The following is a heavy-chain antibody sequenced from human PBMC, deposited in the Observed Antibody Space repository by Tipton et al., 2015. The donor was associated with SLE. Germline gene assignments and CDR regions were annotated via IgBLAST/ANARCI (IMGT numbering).Heavy chain of an antibody. CDR2: IYYSGST. J-gene: IGHJ4*02. CDR1: GGSISSHY. V-gene: IGHV4-59*04. Sequence: TLSLTCTVSGGSISSHYWSWIRQPPGKGLEWIGNIYYSGSTYYNPSLKSRVTISVDTSKNQFSLKLSSVTAADTAVYYCAGVNYGYYYFDYWGQGTLVTVSS. D-gene: IGHD3-10*01. CDR3: AGVNYGYYYFDY.